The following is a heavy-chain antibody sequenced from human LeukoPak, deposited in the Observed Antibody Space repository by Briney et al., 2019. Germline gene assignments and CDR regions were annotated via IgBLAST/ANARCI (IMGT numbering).Heavy chain of an antibody. CDR3: ARVRRENQGVGYFDY. V-gene: IGHV1-69*04. Sequence: SVKVSCKASGGTFSSYAISWVRQAPGQGLEWMGRIIPILGIANYAQKFQGRVTITADKSTSTAYMELSSLRSEDTAVYYCARVRRENQGVGYFDYWGQGTLVTVSS. CDR2: IIPILGIA. D-gene: IGHD2-8*01. J-gene: IGHJ4*02. CDR1: GGTFSSYA.